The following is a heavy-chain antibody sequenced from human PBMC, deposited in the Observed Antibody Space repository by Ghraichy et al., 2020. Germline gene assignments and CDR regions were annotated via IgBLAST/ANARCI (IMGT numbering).Heavy chain of an antibody. D-gene: IGHD2-2*02. CDR2: IYYSGST. CDR1: GGSISSYY. Sequence: SETLSLTCTVSGGSISSYYWSWIRQPPGKGLEWIGYIYYSGSTNYNPSLKSRVTISVDTSKNQFSLKLSSVTAADTAVYYCARDPGVPAAIRNYYYYGMDVWGQWATVTVSS. J-gene: IGHJ6*02. V-gene: IGHV4-59*12. CDR3: ARDPGVPAAIRNYYYYGMDV.